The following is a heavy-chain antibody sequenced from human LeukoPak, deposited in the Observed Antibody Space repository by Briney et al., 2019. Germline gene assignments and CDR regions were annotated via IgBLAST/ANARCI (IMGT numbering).Heavy chain of an antibody. CDR3: TRPGGVGATDY. V-gene: IGHV3-73*01. D-gene: IGHD1-26*01. CDR1: GFTFSGSA. J-gene: IGHJ4*02. CDR2: IRSKANSYAT. Sequence: GGSLRLSCAASGFTFSGSAMHWVRQASGKGLEWVGRIRSKANSYATAYAASVKGRFTISRDDSKNTAYLQMNSLKTEDTAVYYRTRPGGVGATDYWGQGTLVTVSS.